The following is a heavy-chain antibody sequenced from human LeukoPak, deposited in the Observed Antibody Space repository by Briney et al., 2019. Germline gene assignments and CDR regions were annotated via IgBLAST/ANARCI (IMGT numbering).Heavy chain of an antibody. V-gene: IGHV4-39*02. D-gene: IGHD6-13*01. CDR1: GGSINTAYY. J-gene: IGHJ5*02. CDR3: ARRGGGASAGTNNLTFDP. CDR2: IYYSGTP. Sequence: SETLSLTCTVSGGSINTAYYWGWIRQPPGKGPEWIGSIYYSGTPYYNPSLKSRVTMSIDTSKNHFSMRLTSVTATDTAVYYCARRGGGASAGTNNLTFDPWGQGTLVTVSS.